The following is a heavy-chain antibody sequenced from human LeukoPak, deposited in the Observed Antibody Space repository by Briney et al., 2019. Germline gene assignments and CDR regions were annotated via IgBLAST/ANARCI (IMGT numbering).Heavy chain of an antibody. D-gene: IGHD6-13*01. V-gene: IGHV4-34*01. Sequence: SETLSLTCAVYGGSFSGYYWSWIRQPPGKGLGWIGEINHSGSTNYNPSLKSRVTISVDTSKNQFSLKLSSVTAADTAVYYCARGKRGYSSSWYDYWGQGTLVTVSS. J-gene: IGHJ4*02. CDR3: ARGKRGYSSSWYDY. CDR2: INHSGST. CDR1: GGSFSGYY.